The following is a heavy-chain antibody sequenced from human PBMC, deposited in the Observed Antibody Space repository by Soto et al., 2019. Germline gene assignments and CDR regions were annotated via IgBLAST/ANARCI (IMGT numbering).Heavy chain of an antibody. CDR1: GGSITSGDYY. V-gene: IGHV4-30-4*01. CDR2: IYYSWST. CDR3: ARKGWPDVFDI. Sequence: QVQLQESGPGLVKPSQTLSLTCTVSGGSITSGDYYWSWIRQPPGKGLEWIGYIYYSWSTYYKTSLKSRVIISINTSKNQFSLKVSSVTAAGTAVYYCARKGWPDVFDIWGQGAMVTVSS. J-gene: IGHJ3*02.